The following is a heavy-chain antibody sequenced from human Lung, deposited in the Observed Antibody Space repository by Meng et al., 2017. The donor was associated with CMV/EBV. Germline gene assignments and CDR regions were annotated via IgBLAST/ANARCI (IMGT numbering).Heavy chain of an antibody. V-gene: IGHV4-59*01. Sequence: GSLRLSCTVSGGFISNYYWSWIRQPPGKRLEWIGYIYDSGTNYNPSLKSRVTISIDTSKNQLSLNLISVTAADTAVYYCAREDVGWVYGSGLGYWGQGTXVTVYS. J-gene: IGHJ4*02. CDR2: IYDSGT. CDR1: GGFISNYY. D-gene: IGHD3-10*01. CDR3: AREDVGWVYGSGLGY.